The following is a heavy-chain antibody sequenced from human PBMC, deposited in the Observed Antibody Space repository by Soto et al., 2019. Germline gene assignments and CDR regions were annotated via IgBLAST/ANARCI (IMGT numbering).Heavy chain of an antibody. CDR3: ARGGSTWSAEYYQH. V-gene: IGHV1-18*01. Sequence: QVQLVQSGAEVKKPGASVKVSCKASGYTFTNYGISWVRQAPGQGPQWMGWISCYNGDTKYAQTLQGRVTMTTDTSTSTAYMELRSLRSDGTAVYYCARGGSTWSAEYYQHWGQGTLVIVSS. J-gene: IGHJ1*01. CDR2: ISCYNGDT. CDR1: GYTFTNYG. D-gene: IGHD6-13*01.